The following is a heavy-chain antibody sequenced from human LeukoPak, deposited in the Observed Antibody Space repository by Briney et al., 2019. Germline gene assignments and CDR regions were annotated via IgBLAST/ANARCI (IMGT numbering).Heavy chain of an antibody. Sequence: GGSLRLSCAASGFTFDDYAMHWVRQPPGKSLEWVSLISGDGGSTYYTDSVKGRFTVSRDNSKNSLYLQMNSLRTEDTALYYCAKDISRNFVVVPAADYWGQGTLVTVSS. CDR2: ISGDGGST. V-gene: IGHV3-43*02. D-gene: IGHD2-2*01. CDR1: GFTFDDYA. CDR3: AKDISRNFVVVPAADY. J-gene: IGHJ4*02.